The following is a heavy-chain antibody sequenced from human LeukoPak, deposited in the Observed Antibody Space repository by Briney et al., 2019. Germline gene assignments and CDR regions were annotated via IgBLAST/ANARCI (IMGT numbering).Heavy chain of an antibody. Sequence: SETPSLTCTVSGGSISSYYWSWTRQPAGKGLEWIGRIYTSGSTNYNPSLKSRVTMSVDTSKNQFSLKLSSVTAADTAVYYCATLKKVAFGMNYWGQGTLVTVSS. J-gene: IGHJ4*02. D-gene: IGHD3-10*01. CDR1: GGSISSYY. CDR3: ATLKKVAFGMNY. V-gene: IGHV4-4*07. CDR2: IYTSGST.